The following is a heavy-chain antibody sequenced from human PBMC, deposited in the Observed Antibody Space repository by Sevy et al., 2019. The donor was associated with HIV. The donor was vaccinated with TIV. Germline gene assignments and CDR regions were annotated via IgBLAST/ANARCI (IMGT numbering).Heavy chain of an antibody. V-gene: IGHV3-49*03. CDR3: TRVQGTISAYFYFGMDV. Sequence: GGSLRLSCTASGFTFGDYAVSWLRQAPGKGLEWVGFIRSKTYGGTTEYAASVKGRFTISREESKSIAYLQMNSLKTEDTAVYYCTRVQGTISAYFYFGMDVWGQGTTVTVSS. J-gene: IGHJ6*02. D-gene: IGHD2-21*01. CDR2: IRSKTYGGTT. CDR1: GFTFGDYA.